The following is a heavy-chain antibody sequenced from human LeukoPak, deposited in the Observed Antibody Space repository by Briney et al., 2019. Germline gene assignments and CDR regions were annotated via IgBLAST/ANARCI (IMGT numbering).Heavy chain of an antibody. V-gene: IGHV3-21*01. J-gene: IGHJ3*02. Sequence: GGSLRLSCAASGFTFSSYSMNWVRQAPGKGLEWVSSISSSSSYIYYADSVKGRFTISRDNAKNSLYLQMNSLRAEDTAVYYCAPTRAATDYYDFWSGYYGHDAFDIWGQGTMVTVSS. CDR3: APTRAATDYYDFWSGYYGHDAFDI. CDR1: GFTFSSYS. D-gene: IGHD3-3*01. CDR2: ISSSSSYI.